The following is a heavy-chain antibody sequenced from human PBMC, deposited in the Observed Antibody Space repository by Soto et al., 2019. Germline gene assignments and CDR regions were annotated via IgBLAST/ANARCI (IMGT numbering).Heavy chain of an antibody. CDR3: ASGRNCGGDWPSGFDP. V-gene: IGHV3-53*04. Sequence: EVQLVESGGGLVQPGGSLRLSCAASGFTVSSNYMSWVRQAPGKGLEWVSGIYSGGSTYYTDYAKGRFAISRHNAKDTQYLQMHSLSAEDTAVYYCASGRNCGGDWPSGFDPWGQATVVTVSS. J-gene: IGHJ5*02. CDR1: GFTVSSNY. CDR2: IYSGGST. D-gene: IGHD2-21*02.